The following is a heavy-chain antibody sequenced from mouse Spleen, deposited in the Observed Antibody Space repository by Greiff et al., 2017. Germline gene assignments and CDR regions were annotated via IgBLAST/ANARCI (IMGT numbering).Heavy chain of an antibody. CDR3: AEGGDLLWGFAY. D-gene: IGHD2-1*01. CDR2: IYPGDGDT. CDR1: GYAFSSSW. J-gene: IGHJ3*01. V-gene: IGHV1-82*01. Sequence: QVQLQQPGPELVKPGASVKISCKASGYAFSSSWMNWVKQRPGKGLEWIGRIYPGDGDTNYNGKFKGKATLTADKSSSTAYMQLSSLTSEDSAVYFCAEGGDLLWGFAYWGQGTLVTVSA.